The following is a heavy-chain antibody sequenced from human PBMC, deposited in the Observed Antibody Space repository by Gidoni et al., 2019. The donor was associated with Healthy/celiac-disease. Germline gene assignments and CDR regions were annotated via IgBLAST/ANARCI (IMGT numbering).Heavy chain of an antibody. CDR2: IYYSGST. J-gene: IGHJ4*02. Sequence: QLQLQESGPGLVKPSETLSLPCNCSACSLSSSSYYWGGIRPPPGKGLEWIGSIYYSGSTYYNPSLKSRVTISVDTSKNQFSLKLSSVTAADTAVYYCAREGGYYDSSGYYYENFDYWGQGTLVTVSS. CDR1: ACSLSSSSYY. CDR3: AREGGYYDSSGYYYENFDY. V-gene: IGHV4-39*07. D-gene: IGHD3-22*01.